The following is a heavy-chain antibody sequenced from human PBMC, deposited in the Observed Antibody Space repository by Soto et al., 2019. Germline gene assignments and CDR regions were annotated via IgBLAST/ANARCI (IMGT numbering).Heavy chain of an antibody. CDR3: ARGWIDVLMVYAFWFDP. Sequence: QVQLQESGPGLVKPSETLSLTCTVSGGSVSSGSYYWSWIRQPPGKGLEWIGYIYYSGSTNYNPSLKSRVTISVDTSKNQFSLKLSSVTAADTAVYYCARGWIDVLMVYAFWFDPWGQGTLVTVSS. CDR1: GGSVSSGSYY. V-gene: IGHV4-61*01. J-gene: IGHJ5*02. CDR2: IYYSGST. D-gene: IGHD2-8*01.